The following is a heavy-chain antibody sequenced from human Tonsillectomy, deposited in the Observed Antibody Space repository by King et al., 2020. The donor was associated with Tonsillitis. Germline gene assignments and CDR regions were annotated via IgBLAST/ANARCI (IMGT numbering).Heavy chain of an antibody. CDR2: ISIGGGST. CDR1: GFTFSNYA. J-gene: IGHJ4*02. V-gene: IGHV3-23*04. Sequence: QLVQSGGGLVHPGGSLRLSCAASGFTFSNYAMTWVRQAPGKGLEWVSTISIGGGSTYYADSVRGRFTISRDISKDTLYLQMNSQRADDTALYYCAKISYGDYMPFDYWGQGTLVTVSS. D-gene: IGHD4-17*01. CDR3: AKISYGDYMPFDY.